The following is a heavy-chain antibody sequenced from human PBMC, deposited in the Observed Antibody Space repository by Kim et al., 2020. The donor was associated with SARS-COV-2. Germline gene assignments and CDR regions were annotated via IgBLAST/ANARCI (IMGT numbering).Heavy chain of an antibody. CDR1: GYTFTSYG. CDR2: ISAYNGNT. D-gene: IGHD6-19*01. J-gene: IGHJ6*02. V-gene: IGHV1-18*01. CDR3: ARVTSSTGYSSGWYRYYYGMDV. Sequence: ASVKVSCKASGYTFTSYGISWVRQAPGQGLEWMGWISAYNGNTNYAQKLQGRVTMTTDTSTSTASMELRSLRSDDTAVYYCARVTSSTGYSSGWYRYYYGMDVWGQGTMVTVSS.